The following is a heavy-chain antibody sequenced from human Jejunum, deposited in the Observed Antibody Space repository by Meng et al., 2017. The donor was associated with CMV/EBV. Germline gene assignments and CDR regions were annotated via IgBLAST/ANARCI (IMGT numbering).Heavy chain of an antibody. V-gene: IGHV2-5*02. CDR1: RFSLCTSGLR. CDR3: AHRHRLRDFDY. Sequence: HISLKHSSHTLGLAKPPLTLTCTFVRFSLCTSGLRVGWIRQPPGKALEWLAIIYCDNDNRYSPSLTNRLTITKDTFKIQVVLTLTIIYPVDTATNYCAHRHRLRDFDYWAQGTLVTVSS. CDR2: IYCDNDN. J-gene: IGHJ4*02. D-gene: IGHD4-17*01.